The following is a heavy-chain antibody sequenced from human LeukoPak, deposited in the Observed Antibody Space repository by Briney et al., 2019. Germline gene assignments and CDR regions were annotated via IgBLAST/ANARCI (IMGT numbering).Heavy chain of an antibody. Sequence: PGGSLRLSCAASGFTFSSYAMSSVRQAPGKGLEWVSANSGSGGSTYYADSVKGRFTISRDNSKNTLYLQMNSLRAEDTAVYYCAKIKRSRIALAGLYFDYWGQGTLVTVSS. CDR1: GFTFSSYA. CDR3: AKIKRSRIALAGLYFDY. V-gene: IGHV3-23*01. D-gene: IGHD6-19*01. CDR2: NSGSGGST. J-gene: IGHJ4*02.